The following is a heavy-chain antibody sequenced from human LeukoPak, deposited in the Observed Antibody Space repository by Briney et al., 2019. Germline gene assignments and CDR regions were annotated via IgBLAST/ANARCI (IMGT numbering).Heavy chain of an antibody. J-gene: IGHJ5*02. CDR3: ARGPTYYDILTGYSTNWFDP. Sequence: ASVKVSCKASGYTFTSYYMHWVRQAPGQGLEWMGIINPSGGSTSYAQKFQGRVTMTRDMSTSTVYMELSSLRSEDTAVYYCARGPTYYDILTGYSTNWFDPWGQGTLVTVSS. CDR2: INPSGGST. CDR1: GYTFTSYY. V-gene: IGHV1-46*01. D-gene: IGHD3-9*01.